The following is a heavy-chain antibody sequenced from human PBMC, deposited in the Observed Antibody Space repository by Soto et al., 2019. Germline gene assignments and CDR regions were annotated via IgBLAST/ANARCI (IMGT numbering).Heavy chain of an antibody. V-gene: IGHV4-39*01. J-gene: IGHJ5*02. CDR1: GGSISSSSYY. CDR3: ARHGKIPMVRGTFVVGWFDP. CDR2: IYYSGST. D-gene: IGHD3-10*01. Sequence: QLQLQESGPGLVKPSETLSLTCTVSGGSISSSSYYWGWIRQPPGKGLEWIGSIYYSGSTYYNPSLKSRVTISVDTSKNQFSLKLSSVTAADTAVYYCARHGKIPMVRGTFVVGWFDPWGQGTLVTVSS.